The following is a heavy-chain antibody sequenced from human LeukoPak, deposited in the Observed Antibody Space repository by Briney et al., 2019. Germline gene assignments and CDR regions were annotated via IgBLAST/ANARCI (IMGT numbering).Heavy chain of an antibody. CDR1: GFTFSTYW. J-gene: IGHJ4*02. CDR3: AGETSLAY. Sequence: PGGSLRLSCAASGFTFSTYWMTWDRQAPGKGLEWVASIRQHGNEKFYVDSVKGRFTISRDNAENSLYLQMNSLRAEDTAVYYCAGETSLAYWGQGTLVTVSS. V-gene: IGHV3-7*01. CDR2: IRQHGNEK.